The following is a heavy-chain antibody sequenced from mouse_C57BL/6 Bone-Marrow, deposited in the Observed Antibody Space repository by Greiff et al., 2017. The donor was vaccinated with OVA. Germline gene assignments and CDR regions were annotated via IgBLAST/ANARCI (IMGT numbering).Heavy chain of an antibody. Sequence: QVQLQQPGAELVKPGASVKLSCKASGYTFTSYWMHWVKQRPGQGLEWIGLIRPNSGSTNYNEKFKSKATLTVDKSYSTAYMQLTSLTSEDSAVYYGARGTTVVSSYYFDYWGQGTTLTVSS. CDR3: ARGTTVVSSYYFDY. J-gene: IGHJ2*01. CDR2: IRPNSGST. V-gene: IGHV1-64*01. CDR1: GYTFTSYW. D-gene: IGHD1-1*01.